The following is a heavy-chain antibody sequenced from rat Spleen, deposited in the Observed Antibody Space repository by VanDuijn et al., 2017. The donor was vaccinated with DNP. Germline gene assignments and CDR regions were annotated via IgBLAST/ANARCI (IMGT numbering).Heavy chain of an antibody. J-gene: IGHJ2*01. V-gene: IGHV5-7*01. CDR3: ERPDY. CDR1: GFTFSDYN. CDR2: ISYDGSST. Sequence: EVQLVESGGDLVQPGRSLKLSCAASGFTFSDYNMAWVRQAPKKGLEWVATISYDGSSTYYRDSVKGRFTVSRDNAKSALYLQMDSLRSGDTATYYCERPDYWGRGVMVTVSS.